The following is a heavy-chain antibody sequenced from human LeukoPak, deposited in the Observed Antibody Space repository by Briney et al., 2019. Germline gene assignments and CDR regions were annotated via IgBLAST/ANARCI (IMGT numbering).Heavy chain of an antibody. Sequence: ASVKVSCKASGYTFSSYGISWVRQAPGQGLEWMGWISDYNGNTNYAQKVQGRVTMTTDPFTSTAYMELRSLRSDDTTVYYCARDGPDRAALFDPWGQGTLVTVSS. CDR2: ISDYNGNT. D-gene: IGHD3-22*01. CDR3: ARDGPDRAALFDP. J-gene: IGHJ5*02. CDR1: GYTFSSYG. V-gene: IGHV1-18*01.